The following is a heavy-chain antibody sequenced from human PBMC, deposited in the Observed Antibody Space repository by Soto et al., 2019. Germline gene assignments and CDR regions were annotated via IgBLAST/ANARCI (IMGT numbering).Heavy chain of an antibody. D-gene: IGHD1-1*01. CDR2: ISGRGGNT. J-gene: IGHJ4*01. Sequence: PGGCLRRSCGPFKCTFISYAMSWVRQAPWKGLEWVSTISGRGGNTDYADSGTGRFTISRDNSKNTLWLQMNSLRAEDTAVYYCAQGQIATDEKLRFDYPRHRPPVPVS. CDR3: AQGQIATDEKLRFDY. CDR1: KCTFISYA. V-gene: IGHV3-23*01.